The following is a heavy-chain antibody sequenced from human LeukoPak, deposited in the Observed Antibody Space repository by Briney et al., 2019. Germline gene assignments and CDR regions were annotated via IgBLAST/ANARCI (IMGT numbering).Heavy chain of an antibody. D-gene: IGHD6-13*01. CDR3: AREGQQQLGLDY. V-gene: IGHV3-30*03. CDR2: ISYDGSNK. Sequence: GGSLRLSCAASGFTFSSYGMHWVRQAPGKGLEWVAVISYDGSNKYYADSVKGRFTISRDNSKNTLYLQMNSLRAEDTAVYYCAREGQQQLGLDYWGQGTLVTVSS. CDR1: GFTFSSYG. J-gene: IGHJ4*02.